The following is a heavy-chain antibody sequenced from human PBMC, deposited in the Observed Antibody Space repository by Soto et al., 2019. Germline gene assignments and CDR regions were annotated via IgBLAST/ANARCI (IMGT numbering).Heavy chain of an antibody. Sequence: AAVKVSCKASGYTFTGYYMHWVRQAPGQGLEWMGWINPNSGGTNYAQKFQGWVTMTRDTSISTAYMELSRLRSDDTAVYYCARGGLVVVPAGLNWFDPWGQGTLVTVSS. D-gene: IGHD2-2*01. CDR3: ARGGLVVVPAGLNWFDP. J-gene: IGHJ5*02. V-gene: IGHV1-2*04. CDR2: INPNSGGT. CDR1: GYTFTGYY.